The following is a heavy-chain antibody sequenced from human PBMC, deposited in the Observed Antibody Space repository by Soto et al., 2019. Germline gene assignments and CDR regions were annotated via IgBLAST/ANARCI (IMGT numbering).Heavy chain of an antibody. CDR3: VTWADAADEDYFHH. D-gene: IGHD3-16*01. Sequence: LRLSCAASGFTFSSYAMSWVRQAPGKGLEWVAHINQDGSQKSYVDSAKGRFTISRDNAKTSLYLQMNSLRAEDTAVYYCVTWADAADEDYFHHWGQGTLVTVSS. V-gene: IGHV3-7*01. J-gene: IGHJ1*01. CDR1: GFTFSSYA. CDR2: INQDGSQK.